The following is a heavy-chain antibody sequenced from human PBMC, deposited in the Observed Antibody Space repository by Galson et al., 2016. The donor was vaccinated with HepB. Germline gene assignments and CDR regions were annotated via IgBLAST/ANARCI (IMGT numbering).Heavy chain of an antibody. CDR1: NFMFSDYP. D-gene: IGHD5-24*01. J-gene: IGHJ4*02. V-gene: IGHV3-11*04. Sequence: SLRLSCAASNFMFSDYPMSWIRQAPGKGLEWLSYISSDGTVIYYADSVKGRFSISRDNAKNSVYLQLSGLRVEDTAIYYCARNGPNYNYDFWGQGTRVTVFS. CDR2: ISSDGTVI. CDR3: ARNGPNYNYDF.